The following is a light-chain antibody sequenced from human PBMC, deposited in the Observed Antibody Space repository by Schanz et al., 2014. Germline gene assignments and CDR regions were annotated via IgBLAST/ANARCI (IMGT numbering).Light chain of an antibody. Sequence: EIVMTQSPATLSLSPGERATLSCRASQSVSSTLAWYQQKPGQAPRLLMYGVSNRATGIPARFSGSGSGTDFTLTISRLEPEDVAVYYCQQHYSAPLTFGGGTKVEIK. CDR3: QQHYSAPLT. CDR1: QSVSST. V-gene: IGKV3-15*01. CDR2: GVS. J-gene: IGKJ4*01.